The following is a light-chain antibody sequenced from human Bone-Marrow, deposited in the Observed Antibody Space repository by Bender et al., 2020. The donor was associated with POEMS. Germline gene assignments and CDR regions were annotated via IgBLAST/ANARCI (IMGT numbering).Light chain of an antibody. V-gene: IGLV1-44*01. J-gene: IGLJ2*01. CDR2: SNY. Sequence: QSVLTQPPSASGTPGQRVTISCSGSSSNIGGNSVNWYQHLPGTAPKLLIYSNYQRPSGVPDRFSGSKSGTSASLAISGLQSEDEADYYCSSYAGSNSVVFGGGTKLTVL. CDR1: SSNIGGNS. CDR3: SSYAGSNSVV.